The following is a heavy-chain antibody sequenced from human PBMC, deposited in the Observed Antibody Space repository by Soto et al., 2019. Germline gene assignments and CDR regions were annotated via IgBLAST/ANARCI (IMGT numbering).Heavy chain of an antibody. V-gene: IGHV1-69*01. Sequence: QVQRVQSGAEVKKPGSSVKVSCKASGGTFSSYAISWVRQAPGQGLEWMGGIIPIFGTANYAQKFQGRVTITADESTSTDYRELSSLRSEDTAVYYCARDQADSSSSRRYYYYGMDVWGQGTTVTVSS. CDR3: ARDQADSSSSRRYYYYGMDV. CDR2: IIPIFGTA. D-gene: IGHD6-6*01. J-gene: IGHJ6*02. CDR1: GGTFSSYA.